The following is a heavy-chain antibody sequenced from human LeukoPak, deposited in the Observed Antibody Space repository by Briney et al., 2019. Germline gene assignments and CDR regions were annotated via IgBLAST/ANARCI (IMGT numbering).Heavy chain of an antibody. J-gene: IGHJ3*02. V-gene: IGHV3-23*01. CDR1: GFTFSSYA. CDR2: ISGSGDGT. Sequence: SGGSPRLSCAASGFTFSSYAMSWVRQAPGKGLEWVSGISGSGDGTYYADSVKGRFTISRDNSKNTLYLQMNSLRVEDTAVYYCAKDASSSWYINAFDIWGQGTMVTVSS. CDR3: AKDASSSWYINAFDI. D-gene: IGHD6-13*01.